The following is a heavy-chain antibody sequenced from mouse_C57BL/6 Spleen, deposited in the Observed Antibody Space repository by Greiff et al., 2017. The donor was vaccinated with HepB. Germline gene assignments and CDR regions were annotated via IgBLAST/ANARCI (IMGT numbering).Heavy chain of an antibody. D-gene: IGHD2-12*01. Sequence: QVQLQQPGAELVKPGASVKMSCKASGYTFTSYWITWVKQRPGQGLEWIGDIYPGSGSTNYNEKFKSKATMTVDTSSSTAYMQLISLTSADSAVYYCSRSKVTGYAMDYWGQGTSVTVSS. CDR1: GYTFTSYW. CDR2: IYPGSGST. CDR3: SRSKVTGYAMDY. J-gene: IGHJ4*01. V-gene: IGHV1-55*01.